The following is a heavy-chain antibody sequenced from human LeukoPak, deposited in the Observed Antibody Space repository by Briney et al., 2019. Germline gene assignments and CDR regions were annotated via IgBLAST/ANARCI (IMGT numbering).Heavy chain of an antibody. D-gene: IGHD3-9*01. Sequence: GGSLGLSCATSGFSFTDYPMNWVRQAPGKGLEWISNIRTTAEGAKYAYYADSVKGRVTISRDDGKNTLYLHMNSLRDDDTAVYYCATDQRYAFDYWGQGILVTVSS. CDR2: IRTTAEGAKYA. V-gene: IGHV3-48*02. J-gene: IGHJ4*02. CDR3: ATDQRYAFDY. CDR1: GFSFTDYP.